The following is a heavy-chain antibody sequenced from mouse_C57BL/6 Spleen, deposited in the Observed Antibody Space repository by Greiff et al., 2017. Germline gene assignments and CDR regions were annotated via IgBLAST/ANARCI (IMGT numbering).Heavy chain of an antibody. CDR3: AREGDDYYAMDY. Sequence: EVMLVESGPGMVKPSQSLSLTCTVTGYSITSGYDWHWIRHFPGNKLEWMGYISYSGSTNYNPSLKSRISITHDTSKNHFFLKLNSVTTEDTATYYCAREGDDYYAMDYWGQGTSVTVSS. CDR1: GYSITSGYD. J-gene: IGHJ4*01. CDR2: ISYSGST. V-gene: IGHV3-1*01.